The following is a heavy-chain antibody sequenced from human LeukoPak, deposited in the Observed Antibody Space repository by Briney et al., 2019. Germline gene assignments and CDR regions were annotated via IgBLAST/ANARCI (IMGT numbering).Heavy chain of an antibody. CDR1: GFTFSSYA. D-gene: IGHD1-7*01. J-gene: IGHJ4*02. V-gene: IGHV3-30-3*01. Sequence: GRSLRLSCAASGFTFSSYAMHWVRQAPGKGLEWVAVISYDGSNKYYADSVKGRFTISRDNSKNTLYLQMNSLRAEDTAVYYCARSRWNYDYWGRGTLVTVSS. CDR2: ISYDGSNK. CDR3: ARSRWNYDY.